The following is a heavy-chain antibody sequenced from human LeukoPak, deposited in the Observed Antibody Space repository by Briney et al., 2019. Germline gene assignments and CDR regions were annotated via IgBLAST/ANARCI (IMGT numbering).Heavy chain of an antibody. J-gene: IGHJ4*02. CDR2: IYHSGST. CDR1: GYSISSDYH. Sequence: SSETLSLTCAVSGYSISSDYHWGWIRQPPGNGLEWIGSIYHSGSTYYNPSLKSRVTMSVDTSRNQFSLTLTSVTAADTAVYYCARHPSEEQWPYYFDYWGQGTLVTVSS. D-gene: IGHD6-19*01. V-gene: IGHV4-38-2*01. CDR3: ARHPSEEQWPYYFDY.